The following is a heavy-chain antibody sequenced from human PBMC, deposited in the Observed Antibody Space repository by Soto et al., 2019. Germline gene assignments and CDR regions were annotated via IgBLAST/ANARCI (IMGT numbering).Heavy chain of an antibody. Sequence: QITLKESGPTLVKPTQTLTLTCTFSGFSRSTSGVGVGWIRQPPGNALEWLALMYWDDDKRYSPSLKSRLTITKDPSKNQVVPTMTIMDHVDTATYYCAHHVLRYFDWLPPIYYFDYWGQGTLVTVSS. CDR1: GFSRSTSGVG. J-gene: IGHJ4*02. CDR2: MYWDDDK. V-gene: IGHV2-5*02. CDR3: AHHVLRYFDWLPPIYYFDY. D-gene: IGHD3-9*01.